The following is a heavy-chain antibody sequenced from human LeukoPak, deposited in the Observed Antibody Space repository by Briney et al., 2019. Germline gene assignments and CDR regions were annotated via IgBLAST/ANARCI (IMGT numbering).Heavy chain of an antibody. D-gene: IGHD6-13*01. CDR3: ARDYSSSWYRAFDI. V-gene: IGHV3-21*01. CDR1: GFTFRNYG. CDR2: ISGSGGYT. J-gene: IGHJ3*02. Sequence: GGTLRLSCAASGFTFRNYGMTWVRQAPGKGLEWVSVISGSGGYTNYADSVKGRFTISRDNAKNSLYLQMNSLRAEDTAVYYCARDYSSSWYRAFDIWGQGTMVTVSS.